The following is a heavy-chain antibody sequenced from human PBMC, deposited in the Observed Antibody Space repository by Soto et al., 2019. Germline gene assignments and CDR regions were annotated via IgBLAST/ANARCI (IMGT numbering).Heavy chain of an antibody. CDR2: TYYRSKWYN. D-gene: IGHD3-3*01. J-gene: IGHJ5*02. CDR1: GDSVSSNSAA. V-gene: IGHV6-1*01. CDR3: ARGADPLLFWDWCDP. Sequence: SQTLSLTCAISGDSVSSNSAAWNWIRQSPSRGLEWLGRTYYRSKWYNDYAVSVKSRITINPDTSKNQFSLQLNSVTPEDTAVYCCARGADPLLFWDWCDPWGQVTLGSVSA.